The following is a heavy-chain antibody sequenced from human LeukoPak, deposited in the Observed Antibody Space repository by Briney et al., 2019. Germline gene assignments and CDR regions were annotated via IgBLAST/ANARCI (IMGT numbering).Heavy chain of an antibody. D-gene: IGHD6-13*01. CDR2: IYSGGST. CDR3: AREQQLVPFDAFDI. CDR1: GLTVSNNY. V-gene: IGHV3-66*01. J-gene: IGHJ3*02. Sequence: GGSLRLSCAASGLTVSNNYMSWVRQAPGKGLEWVSVIYSGGSTYYADSVKGRFTISRDNSKNTLYLQMNSLRAEDTAVYYCAREQQLVPFDAFDIWGQGTMVTVSS.